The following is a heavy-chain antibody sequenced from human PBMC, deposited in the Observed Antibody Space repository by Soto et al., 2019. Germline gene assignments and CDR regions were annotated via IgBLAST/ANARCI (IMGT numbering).Heavy chain of an antibody. V-gene: IGHV1-2*04. J-gene: IGHJ6*02. D-gene: IGHD6-6*01. CDR1: GYTFTGYY. Sequence: ASVKVSCKASGYTFTGYYMHWVRQAPGQGLEWMGWINPNSGGTNYAQKFQGWVTMTRDTSISTAYMELSRLRSDDTAVYYCARGAIAARPEEYGMDVWGQGTTVTVSS. CDR3: ARGAIAARPEEYGMDV. CDR2: INPNSGGT.